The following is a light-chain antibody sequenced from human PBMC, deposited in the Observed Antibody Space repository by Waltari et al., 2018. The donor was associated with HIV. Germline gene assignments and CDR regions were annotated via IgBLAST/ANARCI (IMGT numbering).Light chain of an antibody. V-gene: IGLV2-14*01. CDR3: SSYTSSSTRV. J-gene: IGLJ1*01. CDR2: DVS. CDR1: SSDVGDYNH. Sequence: QSALTQPASVSGSPGQSITISCTGTSSDVGDYNHFPWYQQHPGKAPKLIIYDVSNRPSGVSNRFSGSKSGNTASLTISGLQTEDEADYYCSSYTSSSTRVFGTGTKVTVL.